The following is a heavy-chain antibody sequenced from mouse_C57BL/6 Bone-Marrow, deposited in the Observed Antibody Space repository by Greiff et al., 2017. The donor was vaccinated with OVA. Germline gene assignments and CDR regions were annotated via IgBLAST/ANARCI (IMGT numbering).Heavy chain of an antibody. V-gene: IGHV1-82*01. CDR2: IYPGDGDT. D-gene: IGHD1-1*01. J-gene: IGHJ2*01. CDR1: GYAFSSSW. Sequence: VQLQQSGPELVKPGASVKISCKASGYAFSSSWMNWVKQRPGKGLEWIGRIYPGDGDTNYNGKFKGKATLTADKSSRTAYMQLSSLTSEDSAVYFCARTTLVASDYWGQGTTLTVSS. CDR3: ARTTLVASDY.